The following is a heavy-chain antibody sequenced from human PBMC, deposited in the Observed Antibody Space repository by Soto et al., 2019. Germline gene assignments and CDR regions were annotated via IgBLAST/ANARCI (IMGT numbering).Heavy chain of an antibody. CDR3: ARDRGGKDYYDSSGYYRSLDP. CDR2: IYHSGST. Sequence: PSETLSLTCAVSGGSISSGGYSWSWIRQPPGKGLECIGYIYHSGSTYYNPSLKSRVTISVDTSKNQFSLKLSSVTAADTAVYYCARDRGGKDYYDSSGYYRSLDPWGQGTLVTVSS. D-gene: IGHD3-22*01. J-gene: IGHJ5*02. V-gene: IGHV4-30-2*01. CDR1: GGSISSGGYS.